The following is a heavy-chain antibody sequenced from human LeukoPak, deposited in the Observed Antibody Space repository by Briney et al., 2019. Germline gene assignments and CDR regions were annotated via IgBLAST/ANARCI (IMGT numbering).Heavy chain of an antibody. Sequence: SETLSLTCAVSGYSISSGYYWGWIRQPPGKGLEWIGSIYHSGSTYYNPSLKSRVTISVDTSKNQFSLKLSSVTAADTAVYYCARPFKSGGYYYGWDNAFDNWGQGTMVTVSS. CDR1: GYSISSGYY. CDR3: ARPFKSGGYYYGWDNAFDN. V-gene: IGHV4-38-2*01. CDR2: IYHSGST. J-gene: IGHJ3*02. D-gene: IGHD3-22*01.